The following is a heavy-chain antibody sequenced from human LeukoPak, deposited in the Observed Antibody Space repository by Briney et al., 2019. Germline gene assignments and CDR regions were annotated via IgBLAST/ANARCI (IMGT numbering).Heavy chain of an antibody. CDR1: GASISSYY. Sequence: SETLSLTCTISGASISSYYWSWIRQPPGRGLEWIGYIYYTGSTNHNPSLKSRVTISVDTSKNQFSLKLSSVTAADTALYYCASLVWFGESNWGQGTLVTVSS. V-gene: IGHV4-59*12. J-gene: IGHJ4*02. CDR3: ASLVWFGESN. CDR2: IYYTGST. D-gene: IGHD3-10*01.